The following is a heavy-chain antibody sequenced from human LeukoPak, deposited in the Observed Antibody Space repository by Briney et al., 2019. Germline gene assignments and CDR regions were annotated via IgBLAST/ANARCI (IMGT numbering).Heavy chain of an antibody. D-gene: IGHD3-3*01. V-gene: IGHV3-48*03. Sequence: RGSLRPSCAVSGFTFSSYDVKWVRQAPGKGLEWVSFISSSGSTINYADSVNGRFTISRDNAKNSLYLQMNSLRAEDTAVYYCVRGLRYTILGGDYFWGQGTLVTVSS. CDR3: VRGLRYTILGGDYF. CDR2: ISSSGSTI. J-gene: IGHJ4*02. CDR1: GFTFSSYD.